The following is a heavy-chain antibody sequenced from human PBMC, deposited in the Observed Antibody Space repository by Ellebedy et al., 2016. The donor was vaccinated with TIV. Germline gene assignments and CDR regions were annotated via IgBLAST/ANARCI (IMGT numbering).Heavy chain of an antibody. CDR2: IYYSVNT. V-gene: IGHV4-30-4*01. CDR3: ARRRLLKFDY. Sequence: SETLSLTXTVSGGSISSGDYYWSWIRQSPGKGLEWIGHIYYSVNTDYNPSLESRVTISVDTSKNQFPLKLSSVTAAATAVYYCARRRLLKFDYWGQGTLVTVSS. CDR1: GGSISSGDYY. J-gene: IGHJ4*02. D-gene: IGHD1-26*01.